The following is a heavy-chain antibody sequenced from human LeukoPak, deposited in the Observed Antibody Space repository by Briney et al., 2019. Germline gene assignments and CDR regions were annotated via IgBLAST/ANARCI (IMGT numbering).Heavy chain of an antibody. J-gene: IGHJ4*02. D-gene: IGHD3-3*01. CDR1: GGSISSYY. V-gene: IGHV4-59*01. CDR2: IYYSGST. Sequence: PSETLSLTCTVSGGSISSYYWSWIRQPPGKGLEWIGYIYYSGSTNYNPSLKSRVTISVDTSKNQFSLKLSSVTAADTAVYYCARSWGYDFWTGNLLDYWGQGTLVTVPS. CDR3: ARSWGYDFWTGNLLDY.